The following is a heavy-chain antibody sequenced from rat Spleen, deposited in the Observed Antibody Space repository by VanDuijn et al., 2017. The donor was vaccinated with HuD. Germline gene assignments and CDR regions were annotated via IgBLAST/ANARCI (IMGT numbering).Heavy chain of an antibody. CDR1: GLSLTSNG. CDR3: TRDEVMDA. CDR2: MRYNGET. V-gene: IGHV2-47*01. Sequence: QVQLKESGPGLVQPSQTLSLTCTVSGLSLTSNGVSWIRQPPGKGPEWIGRMRYNGETSYNSALKSRLSISRDPSKSQVFLKMNSLQTEDTAIYYCTRDEVMDAWGQGASVTVST. J-gene: IGHJ4*01.